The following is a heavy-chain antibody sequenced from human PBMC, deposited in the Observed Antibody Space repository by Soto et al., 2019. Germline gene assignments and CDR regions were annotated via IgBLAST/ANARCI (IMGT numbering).Heavy chain of an antibody. D-gene: IGHD2-15*01. Sequence: QVQLQQWGAGLLKPSETLSLTCAVYGGSFSGYYWSWIRQPPGKGLEWIGEINHSGSTNYNPSLKSRVTISVDTSKNQFFLKLSSVTAADTAVYYCARGGIVVVVATQSPYNWFDPWGQGTLVTVSS. CDR2: INHSGST. CDR1: GGSFSGYY. V-gene: IGHV4-34*01. CDR3: ARGGIVVVVATQSPYNWFDP. J-gene: IGHJ5*02.